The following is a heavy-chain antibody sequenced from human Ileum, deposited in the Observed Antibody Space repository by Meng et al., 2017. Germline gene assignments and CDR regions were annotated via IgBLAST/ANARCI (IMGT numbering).Heavy chain of an antibody. CDR3: ARDHWGSLDY. Sequence: QVQLQESGPGLVRPAETLSLICTVSGGSVSSDGFQWGWVRQPPGKGLEWIGYASTNYNPSLKSRVTISLDTSKNQFSLELSSVTAADTAVYYCARDHWGSLDYWGQGILVTV. D-gene: IGHD7-27*01. V-gene: IGHV4-61*08. CDR2: AST. CDR1: GGSVSSDGFQ. J-gene: IGHJ4*02.